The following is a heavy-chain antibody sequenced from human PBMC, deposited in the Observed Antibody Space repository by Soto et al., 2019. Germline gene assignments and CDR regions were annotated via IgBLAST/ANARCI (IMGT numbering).Heavy chain of an antibody. Sequence: EVQLLESGGGLVQPGGSLRLSCAASGFTFSSYAMSWVRQAPGKGLEWVSAISGSGGSTYYADSVKGRFTISRDNSKNSLYLQMNSLRAEDTAVYYCAKDSVPHDILTGYNAVYFDYRGQGTLVTVSS. J-gene: IGHJ4*02. V-gene: IGHV3-23*01. CDR3: AKDSVPHDILTGYNAVYFDY. CDR1: GFTFSSYA. D-gene: IGHD3-9*01. CDR2: ISGSGGST.